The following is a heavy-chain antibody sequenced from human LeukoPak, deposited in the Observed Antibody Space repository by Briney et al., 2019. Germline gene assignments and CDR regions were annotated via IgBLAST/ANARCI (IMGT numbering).Heavy chain of an antibody. CDR3: ARDPRDGYNPHDY. CDR2: IIPILGIA. V-gene: IGHV1-69*04. CDR1: GGTFSSYA. Sequence: SVKVSCKASGGTFSSYAISWVRQAPGQGLEWMGRIIPILGIANYAQKFQGRVTITADKSTSTAYMELSSLRSEDTAVSYCARDPRDGYNPHDYWGQGTLVTVSS. D-gene: IGHD5-24*01. J-gene: IGHJ4*02.